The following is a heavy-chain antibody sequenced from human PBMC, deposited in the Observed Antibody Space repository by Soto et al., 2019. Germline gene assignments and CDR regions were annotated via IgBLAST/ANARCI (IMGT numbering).Heavy chain of an antibody. D-gene: IGHD3-10*01. V-gene: IGHV3-13*01. CDR3: ARDSYGSGSLDY. CDR2: IGTAGDT. Sequence: GGSLRLSCAASGFTFSSYDMHWVRQATGKGLEWVSAIGTAGDTYYPGSVKGRFTISRENAKNSLYLQMNSLRAEDTAVYYCARDSYGSGSLDYWGQGTLVTVSS. J-gene: IGHJ4*02. CDR1: GFTFSSYD.